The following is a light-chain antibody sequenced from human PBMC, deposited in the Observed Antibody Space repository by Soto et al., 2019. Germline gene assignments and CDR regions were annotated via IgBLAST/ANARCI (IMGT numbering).Light chain of an antibody. J-gene: IGLJ3*02. V-gene: IGLV2-14*01. CDR1: SSHAGGYNY. CDR3: CSFTSTTPWV. CDR2: EVS. Sequence: QSALTQPASVSGSPGQSITISCTATSSHAGGYNYVSWYQQHPGKAPKLMIYEVSHRPSGVSNRFSGSKSGNTASLTISGLQAEDEADYYCCSFTSTTPWVFGGGTKVTVL.